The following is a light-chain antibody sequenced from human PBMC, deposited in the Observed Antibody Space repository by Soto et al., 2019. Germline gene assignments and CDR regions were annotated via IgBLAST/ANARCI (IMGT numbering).Light chain of an antibody. CDR2: RSS. Sequence: EVVLTQSPGTLSLSPGERASLSCRASQDISSRDLAWYQQRPGQAPRLLIYRSSARATGIPERFSASGSGTDFTLTISRLEPEDSEVYFCKKYDTSPYTFGQGTKLEIK. V-gene: IGKV3-20*01. CDR3: KKYDTSPYT. CDR1: QDISSRD. J-gene: IGKJ2*01.